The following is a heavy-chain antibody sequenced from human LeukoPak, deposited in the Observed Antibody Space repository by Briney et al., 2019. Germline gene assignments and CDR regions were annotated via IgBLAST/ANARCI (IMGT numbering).Heavy chain of an antibody. CDR3: TRGEGYSTSRNAFDI. V-gene: IGHV3-66*01. CDR1: GFTVSSNY. D-gene: IGHD6-13*01. Sequence: GGSLRLSCAASGFTVSSNYMSWVRQAPGKGLEWVSVIYSGGTTYYADSVKGRFTISRDNSKNTLYLQMNSLKTEDTALYYCTRGEGYSTSRNAFDIWGQGTMVTVSS. CDR2: IYSGGTT. J-gene: IGHJ3*02.